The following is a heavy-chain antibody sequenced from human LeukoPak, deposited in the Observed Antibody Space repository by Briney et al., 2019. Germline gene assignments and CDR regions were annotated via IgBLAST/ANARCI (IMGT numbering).Heavy chain of an antibody. J-gene: IGHJ4*02. CDR2: ISWNGGSF. D-gene: IGHD4-23*01. CDR1: GFTFNDYA. V-gene: IGHV3-9*01. CDR3: ARDPLRWNHFDY. Sequence: GGSLRLSCAASGFTFNDYAMHWVRQAPGKGLEWVSGISWNGGSFGYADSVKGRFTISRDDAKNSLYLQMNSLRAEDTAVYYCARDPLRWNHFDYWGQGTLVTVSS.